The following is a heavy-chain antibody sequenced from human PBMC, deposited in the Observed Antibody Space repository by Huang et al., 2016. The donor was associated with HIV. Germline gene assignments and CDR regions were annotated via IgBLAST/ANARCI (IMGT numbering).Heavy chain of an antibody. CDR3: ARGRFRFDY. V-gene: IGHV4-34*02. Sequence: QVQLQQWGAGLLKPSETLSLTCAVYGGSFSDYYWSWIRQPPGKGLEWIGEINHSGSTNYNPSIKSRVTISVDTSKNQFSLKLSSVTAADTAVYYCARGRFRFDYWGQGTLVTVSS. CDR2: INHSGST. CDR1: GGSFSDYY. J-gene: IGHJ4*02.